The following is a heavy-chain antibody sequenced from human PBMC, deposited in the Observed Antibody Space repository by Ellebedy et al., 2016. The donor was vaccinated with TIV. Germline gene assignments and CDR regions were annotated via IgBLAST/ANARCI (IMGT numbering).Heavy chain of an antibody. CDR3: ARGENYYDSSGYLA. J-gene: IGHJ5*02. D-gene: IGHD3-22*01. Sequence: SVKVSCXASGGTFSSYAISWVRQAPGQGLEWMGGIIPIFGTANYAQKFQGRVTITADKSTSTAYMELSSLRSEDTAVYYCARGENYYDSSGYLAWGQGTLVTVSS. CDR1: GGTFSSYA. V-gene: IGHV1-69*06. CDR2: IIPIFGTA.